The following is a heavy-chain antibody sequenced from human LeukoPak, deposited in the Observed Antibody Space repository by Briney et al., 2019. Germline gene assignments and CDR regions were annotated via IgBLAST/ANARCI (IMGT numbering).Heavy chain of an antibody. CDR3: AREADTMIVLQRYLHY. J-gene: IGHJ4*02. V-gene: IGHV3-23*01. CDR1: GFTFSSYA. D-gene: IGHD3-22*01. Sequence: GGSLRLSCGASGFTFSSYAMNWVRQAPGKGLEWVASISGSGGGTYYSDSVKGRFTISRDNSENTLYLQMNSLRVEDTAVYYCAREADTMIVLQRYLHYWGQGPLVPVSS. CDR2: ISGSGGGT.